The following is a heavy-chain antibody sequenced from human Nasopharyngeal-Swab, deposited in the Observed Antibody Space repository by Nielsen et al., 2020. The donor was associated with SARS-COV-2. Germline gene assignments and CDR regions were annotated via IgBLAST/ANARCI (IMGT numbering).Heavy chain of an antibody. CDR3: VRDDGDVPGITGSGPPGGF. D-gene: IGHD6-13*01. CDR1: GYFFTDYY. CDR2: INHYSGDT. V-gene: IGHV1-2*06. J-gene: IGHJ4*02. Sequence: ASVKVSCKASGYFFTDYYMHWVRQDPGQGLERRGRINHYSGDTKYAQNFQGRVTVTRDTSINTVYVELSSLTSDDTAVYYCVRDDGDVPGITGSGPPGGFWGRGTLVTVSS.